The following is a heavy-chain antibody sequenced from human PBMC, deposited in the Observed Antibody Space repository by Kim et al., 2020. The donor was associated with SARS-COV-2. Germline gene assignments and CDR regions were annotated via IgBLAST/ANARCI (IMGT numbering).Heavy chain of an antibody. V-gene: IGHV3-23*01. CDR1: GFTFRSYA. Sequence: GGSLRLSCEASGFTFRSYAMSWVRQAPGKGLEWVSAIGSGGSTSYADSVKGRFTISRDNTKNTLYLQMNSLGTEDTAVYYCAKRQAAVVTVFDSWGQGTLVTVSS. CDR3: AKRQAAVVTVFDS. D-gene: IGHD6-13*01. CDR2: IGSGGST. J-gene: IGHJ4*02.